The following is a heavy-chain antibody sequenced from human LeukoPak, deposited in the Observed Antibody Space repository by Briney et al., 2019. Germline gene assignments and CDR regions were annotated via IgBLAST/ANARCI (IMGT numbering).Heavy chain of an antibody. V-gene: IGHV3-53*01. CDR1: GLTINTNY. CDR2: IYPGGVT. CDR3: AREIGYYFDSDDSRLRGRLDV. Sequence: GGSLRLSCAASGLTINTNYMNWVRQAPGRGLEWLSVIYPGGVTKYAESVKGRFTVSRDIAKNPVYLEMNDLRAEDTALYYCAREIGYYFDSDDSRLRGRLDVWGKGTSVTVSS. D-gene: IGHD3-22*01. J-gene: IGHJ6*04.